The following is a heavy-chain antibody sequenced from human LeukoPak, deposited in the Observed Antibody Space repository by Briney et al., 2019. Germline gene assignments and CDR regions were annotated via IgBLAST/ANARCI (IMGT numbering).Heavy chain of an antibody. CDR1: GYTFTSYG. J-gene: IGHJ4*02. Sequence: GASVKVSCKASGYTFTSYGINWVRQAPGQGLEWMGWISGYNGHTNYVQKMQGRVTMTTDTFTNTAYMELRSLRSDDTAVYYCARGPGIAVAGVFDYWGQGSLVTVSS. CDR3: ARGPGIAVAGVFDY. V-gene: IGHV1-18*04. CDR2: ISGYNGHT. D-gene: IGHD6-19*01.